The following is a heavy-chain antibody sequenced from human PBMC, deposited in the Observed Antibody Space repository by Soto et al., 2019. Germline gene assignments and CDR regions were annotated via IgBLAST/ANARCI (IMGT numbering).Heavy chain of an antibody. V-gene: IGHV1-18*01. J-gene: IGHJ4*02. CDR1: GYTFTSYG. CDR2: ISAYNGNT. Sequence: ASVKVSCKASGYTFTSYGISWVRQAPGQGLEWMGWISAYNGNTNYAQKLQGRATMTTDTSTSTAYMELRSLRSDDTAVYYCAREPERYYDILTGYYTFDYWGQGTLVTVSS. CDR3: AREPERYYDILTGYYTFDY. D-gene: IGHD3-9*01.